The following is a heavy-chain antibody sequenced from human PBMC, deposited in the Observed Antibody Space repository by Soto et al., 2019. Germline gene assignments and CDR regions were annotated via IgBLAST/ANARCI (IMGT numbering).Heavy chain of an antibody. CDR1: GYTFTGYY. Sequence: ASVKVSCKASGYTFTGYYMYWVRQAPGQGLEWMGWINPNSGGTNYAQKFQGWVTMTRDTSISTAYMELSRLRSDDTAVYYCARAQSIAAYFDYWGQGTLVTVSS. D-gene: IGHD6-6*01. CDR3: ARAQSIAAYFDY. J-gene: IGHJ4*02. CDR2: INPNSGGT. V-gene: IGHV1-2*04.